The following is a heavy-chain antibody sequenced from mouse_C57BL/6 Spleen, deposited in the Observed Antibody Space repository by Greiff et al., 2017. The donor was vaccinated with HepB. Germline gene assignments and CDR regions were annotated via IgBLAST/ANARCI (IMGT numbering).Heavy chain of an antibody. Sequence: ESGPGLVKPSQSLSLTCSVTGYSITSGYYWNWIRQFPGNKLEWMGYISYDGSNNYNPSLKNRISITRDTSKNQFFLKLNSVTTEDTATYYCARNLRGYFDVWGTGTTVTVSS. CDR3: ARNLRGYFDV. CDR1: GYSITSGYY. CDR2: ISYDGSN. V-gene: IGHV3-6*01. J-gene: IGHJ1*03.